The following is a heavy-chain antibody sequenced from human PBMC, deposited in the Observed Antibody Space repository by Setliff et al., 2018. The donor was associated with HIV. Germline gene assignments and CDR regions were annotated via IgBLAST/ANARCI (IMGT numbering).Heavy chain of an antibody. V-gene: IGHV3-23*02. CDR2: ISGSGGST. CDR1: GFTFSSYS. Sequence: GGSLRLSCAASGFTFSSYSMNWVRQAPGKGLEWVSGISGSGGSTYYVDSVKGRFTISRDNSKNTLYLQMNSRRAEDTAVYYCAKDPRAAVATICDYWGQGTLVTVSS. J-gene: IGHJ4*02. D-gene: IGHD5-12*01. CDR3: AKDPRAAVATICDY.